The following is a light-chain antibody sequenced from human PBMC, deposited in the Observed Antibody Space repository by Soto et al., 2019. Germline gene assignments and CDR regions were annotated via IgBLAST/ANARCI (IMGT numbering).Light chain of an antibody. CDR3: QQYENLPT. J-gene: IGKJ5*01. Sequence: DIQMTQSPSTLSSSVGDRVTITCRASQSVSTWLAWYQQKPGKAPKLLIYKASNLESGVPSRFTGSGSGTDFTFTISRLQPEDIATYYCQQYENLPTFGQGTRLEIK. V-gene: IGKV1-5*03. CDR1: QSVSTW. CDR2: KAS.